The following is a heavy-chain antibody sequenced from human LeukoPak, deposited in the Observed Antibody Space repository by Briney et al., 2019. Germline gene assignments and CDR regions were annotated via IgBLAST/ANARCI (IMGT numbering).Heavy chain of an antibody. J-gene: IGHJ2*01. D-gene: IGHD1-26*01. CDR3: ARRTYYDFWYFDV. CDR1: GYSFTNYW. CDR2: IYPGASDA. V-gene: IGHV5-51*01. Sequence: GESLKISCKASGYSFTNYWIGWVRQMPGEDLEWMGIIYPGASDARYSPSFQGQVTISADQSISTAYLQWSSLKASDTAMFYCARRTYYDFWYFDVWGRGTLLTVSS.